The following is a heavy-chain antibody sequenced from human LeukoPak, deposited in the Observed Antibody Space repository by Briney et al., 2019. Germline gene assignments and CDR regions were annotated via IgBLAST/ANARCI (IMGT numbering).Heavy chain of an antibody. J-gene: IGHJ4*02. D-gene: IGHD3-22*01. Sequence: GRSLRLSCAASGFTFSSYAMHWARQAPGKGLEWVAVISYDGSNKYYADPVKGRFTISRDNSKNTLYLQMNSLRAEDTAVYYCARGPRYYYDSSGYYPPHDYWGQGTLVTVSS. CDR3: ARGPRYYYDSSGYYPPHDY. V-gene: IGHV3-30*04. CDR2: ISYDGSNK. CDR1: GFTFSSYA.